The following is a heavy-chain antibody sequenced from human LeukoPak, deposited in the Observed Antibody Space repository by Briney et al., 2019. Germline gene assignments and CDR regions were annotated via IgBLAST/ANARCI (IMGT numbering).Heavy chain of an antibody. CDR3: SRDVNFLFFDV. Sequence: GGSLRLSCAASGFSFSSYVMHWVRQAPGKGLTWVSRISHDGTDTHYADSVRGRFTISRDNARNTLYLQMNSLRDDDTAVYYCSRDVNFLFFDVWGRGTPVTVSS. J-gene: IGHJ2*01. CDR2: ISHDGTDT. V-gene: IGHV3-74*01. CDR1: GFSFSSYV. D-gene: IGHD5-24*01.